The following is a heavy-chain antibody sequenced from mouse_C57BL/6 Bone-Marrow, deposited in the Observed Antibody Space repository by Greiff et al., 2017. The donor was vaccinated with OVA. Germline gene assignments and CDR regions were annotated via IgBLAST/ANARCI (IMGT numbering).Heavy chain of an antibody. CDR3: AGYDPYYAMDY. V-gene: IGHV3-6*01. CDR1: GYSITSGYY. Sequence: VQLQQSGPGLVKPSQSLSLTCSVTGYSITSGYYWNWIRQFPGNKLEWMGYISYDGSNNYNPSLKNRISITRDTSKNQFFLKLNSVTTEDTATYYCAGYDPYYAMDYWGQGTSVTVSS. D-gene: IGHD2-3*01. J-gene: IGHJ4*01. CDR2: ISYDGSN.